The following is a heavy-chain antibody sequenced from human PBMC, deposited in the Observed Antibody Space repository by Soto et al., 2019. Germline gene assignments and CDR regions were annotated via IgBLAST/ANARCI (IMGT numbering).Heavy chain of an antibody. CDR3: ARVGSSWYLGMDV. V-gene: IGHV4-59*01. CDR1: GGSISNYY. J-gene: IGHJ6*02. D-gene: IGHD6-13*01. CDR2: IYYTGST. Sequence: QVQLQESGPGLVKPSETLSLTCTVSGGSISNYYWSWIRQPPGMGLEWIGYIYYTGSTNYNPSPKSRVTISVDTSKNQFSLKLSSVTAADTAVYYCARVGSSWYLGMDVWGQGTTVTVSS.